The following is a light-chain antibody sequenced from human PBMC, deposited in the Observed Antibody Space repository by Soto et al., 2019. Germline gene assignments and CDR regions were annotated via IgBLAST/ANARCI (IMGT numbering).Light chain of an antibody. CDR2: AAS. CDR1: RDVGSD. V-gene: IGKV1-17*01. J-gene: IGKJ5*01. CDR3: QQHNQWPIT. Sequence: QMTQSPSSLSASVGEKIIITCRASRDVGSDVSWYQQKPGQAPKLLIYAASNLYTGVPSRFSGSRSGTEFTLTISSLQPEDSAVYYCQQHNQWPITFGQGTRLEIK.